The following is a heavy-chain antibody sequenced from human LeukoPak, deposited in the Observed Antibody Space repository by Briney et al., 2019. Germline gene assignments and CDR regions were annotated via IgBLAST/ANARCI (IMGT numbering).Heavy chain of an antibody. Sequence: GGSLRLSCAASGFTFSSYWMSWVRQAPGKGLEWVANIKQDGSEKYYVDSVKGRFTISRDNAKNSLYLQMNSLRAEDTAVYYCARGSGLRYFDWYFDYWGQGTLVTVSS. CDR1: GFTFSSYW. CDR2: IKQDGSEK. D-gene: IGHD3-9*01. J-gene: IGHJ4*02. CDR3: ARGSGLRYFDWYFDY. V-gene: IGHV3-7*01.